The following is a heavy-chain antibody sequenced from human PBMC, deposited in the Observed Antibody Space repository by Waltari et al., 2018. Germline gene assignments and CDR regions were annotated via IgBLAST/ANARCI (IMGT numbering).Heavy chain of an antibody. J-gene: IGHJ4*02. CDR2: IKEDGGEK. D-gene: IGHD3-10*01. V-gene: IGHV3-7*01. CDR3: VRDGMRGGDFDY. Sequence: EVQLVESGGGLVQPGGSLRLSCAASGFTFSRYWMIWVRQAPGKGVEWVGNIKEDGGEKYYVDSVKGRFAISRDNADNSLYLQMNSLRAEDTAVYYCVRDGMRGGDFDYWGQGTLVTVSS. CDR1: GFTFSRYW.